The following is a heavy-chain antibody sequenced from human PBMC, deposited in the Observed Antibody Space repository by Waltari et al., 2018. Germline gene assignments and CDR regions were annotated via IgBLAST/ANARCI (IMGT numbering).Heavy chain of an antibody. D-gene: IGHD3-10*01. CDR3: AKDRGGGYGGLRPDAFDI. Sequence: HLVESGGGVVQPGGSLRLSCAASGFTFRYFGMHWVRQAPGKGVEWVVFIRYDGSNQEYVDSVKGRFSISRDNSRNTVYLQMNSLRVEDTAVYYCAKDRGGGYGGLRPDAFDIWGEGTRVIVSS. V-gene: IGHV3-30*02. CDR1: GFTFRYFG. CDR2: IRYDGSNQ. J-gene: IGHJ3*02.